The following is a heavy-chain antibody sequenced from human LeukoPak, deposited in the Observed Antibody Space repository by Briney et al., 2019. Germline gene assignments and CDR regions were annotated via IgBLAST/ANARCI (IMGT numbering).Heavy chain of an antibody. CDR1: GGSISSYY. CDR2: IYYSGST. V-gene: IGHV4-59*08. CDR3: ARRGSTGNLDY. Sequence: SETLSLTCTVSGGSISSYYWSWIRQPPGKGLEWIGYIYYSGSTNYNPSHKSRVTISVDTSKNQFSLKLSSVTAADTAVYYCARRGSTGNLDYWGQGTLVTVSS. J-gene: IGHJ4*02. D-gene: IGHD4-17*01.